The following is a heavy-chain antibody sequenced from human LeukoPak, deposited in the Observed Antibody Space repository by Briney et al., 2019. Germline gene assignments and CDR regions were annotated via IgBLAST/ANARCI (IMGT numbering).Heavy chain of an antibody. CDR2: ISYDGSNK. J-gene: IGHJ4*02. CDR1: GFTFSSYG. D-gene: IGHD3-22*01. V-gene: IGHV3-30*18. CDR3: AKGEYYYDSSGSDY. Sequence: PGGSLRLSCAASGFTFSSYGMHWVRQAPGKGLEWVAVISYDGSNKYYADSVKGRFTISRDNSKNTLYLQMNSLRAEDTAVYYCAKGEYYYDSSGSDYWGQGTLVTVSS.